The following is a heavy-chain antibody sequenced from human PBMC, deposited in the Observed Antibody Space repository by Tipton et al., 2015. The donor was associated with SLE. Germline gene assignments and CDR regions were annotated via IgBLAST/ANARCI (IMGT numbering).Heavy chain of an antibody. Sequence: TLSLTCAVYGGSFSDYWWTWIRQPPGKGLEWIGEIDHSRSVNYNPSLKSRVTISVDTSKNQFSLKLSSVTAADTAVYYCARSGSYPYYYYYMDVWGKGATVTVSS. D-gene: IGHD1-26*01. CDR2: IDHSRSV. CDR3: ARSGSYPYYYYYMDV. J-gene: IGHJ6*03. V-gene: IGHV4-34*01. CDR1: GGSFSDYW.